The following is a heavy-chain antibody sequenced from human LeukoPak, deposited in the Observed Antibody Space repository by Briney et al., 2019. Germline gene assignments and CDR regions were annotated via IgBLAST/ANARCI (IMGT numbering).Heavy chain of an antibody. CDR3: ARVGGYNSPLDY. D-gene: IGHD5-24*01. Sequence: SETLSLTCTVSGGSISSYYWSWIRQPPGKGLEWIGYIYYSGSTNYNPSLKSRVTMSVDTSKNQFSLKLSSVTAADTAVYYCARVGGYNSPLDYWGQGTLVSVCS. CDR1: GGSISSYY. CDR2: IYYSGST. V-gene: IGHV4-59*01. J-gene: IGHJ4*02.